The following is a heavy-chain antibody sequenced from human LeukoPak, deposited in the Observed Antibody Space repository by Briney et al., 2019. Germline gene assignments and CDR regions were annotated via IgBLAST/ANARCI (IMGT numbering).Heavy chain of an antibody. J-gene: IGHJ4*02. D-gene: IGHD2-15*01. CDR1: GFTFSTYA. Sequence: PGGSLRLSCAASGFTFSTYAMTWVRQAPGKGLEWVSLISRGGDVTYYADSVKGRFTISRDSSKNTLYLQMHSLRAEDTAVYYCAARPGEVAVPYDYWGQRTLDTVSS. CDR2: ISRGGDVT. CDR3: AARPGEVAVPYDY. V-gene: IGHV3-23*01.